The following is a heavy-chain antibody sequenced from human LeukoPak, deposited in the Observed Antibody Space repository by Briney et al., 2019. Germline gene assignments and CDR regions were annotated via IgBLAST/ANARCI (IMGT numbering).Heavy chain of an antibody. D-gene: IGHD6-19*01. J-gene: IGHJ4*02. V-gene: IGHV3-30*04. CDR3: AREAVAGMLKDY. Sequence: GGSLTLSCAASGFTFSSYAMHWVRQAPGKGLEWVAVISYDGSNKYYADSVKGRFTISRDNSKNTLYLQMNSLRAEDTAVYYCAREAVAGMLKDYWGQGTLVTVSS. CDR1: GFTFSSYA. CDR2: ISYDGSNK.